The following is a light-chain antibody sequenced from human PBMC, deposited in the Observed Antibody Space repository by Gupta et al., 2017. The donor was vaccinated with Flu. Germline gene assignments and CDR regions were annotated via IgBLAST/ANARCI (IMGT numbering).Light chain of an antibody. CDR2: GTT. CDR1: SSNIGAHYN. Sequence: QSVLTQPPSVSGAPWRRLTLSCTGSSSNIGAHYNIHWYQQLPGAVTKLLIYGTTNRPSGVPDRFSASKSGTSASLAIAGLQTGDEANYYCQAYDNTLSGWLFGGGNKLTVL. CDR3: QAYDNTLSGWL. V-gene: IGLV1-40*01. J-gene: IGLJ3*02.